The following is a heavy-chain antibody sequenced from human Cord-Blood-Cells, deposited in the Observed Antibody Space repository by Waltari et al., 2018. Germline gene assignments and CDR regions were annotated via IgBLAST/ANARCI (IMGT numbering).Heavy chain of an antibody. Sequence: QVQLVQSGAEVKKPGASVKVSCKASGYTFTSYAMHWVRQAPGQRLEWMGWINAGKGNTKYSQKFQGRVTITRDTSASTAYMELSSLRSEDTAVYYCARSRPGYSSSWYWFDPWGQGTLVTVSS. CDR1: GYTFTSYA. V-gene: IGHV1-3*01. D-gene: IGHD6-13*01. CDR3: ARSRPGYSSSWYWFDP. J-gene: IGHJ5*02. CDR2: INAGKGNT.